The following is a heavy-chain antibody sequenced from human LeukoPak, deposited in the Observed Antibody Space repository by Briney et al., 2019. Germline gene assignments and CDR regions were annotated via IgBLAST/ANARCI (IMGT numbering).Heavy chain of an antibody. D-gene: IGHD2-21*02. CDR1: GGTFSSYT. CDR3: AREAQVWGGACYPTFFNS. V-gene: IGHV1-69*04. J-gene: IGHJ4*02. CDR2: IIPILGIA. Sequence: SVKVSCKASGGTFSSYTISWVRQAPGQGLEWMGRIIPILGIANYAQKFQGRVTITADKSTSTAYMELSSLRSEDTAVYYCAREAQVWGGACYPTFFNSGGKEPRVTVS.